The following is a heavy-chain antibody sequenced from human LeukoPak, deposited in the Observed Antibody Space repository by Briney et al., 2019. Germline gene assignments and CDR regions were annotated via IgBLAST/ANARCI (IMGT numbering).Heavy chain of an antibody. CDR2: IIPIFGTA. V-gene: IGHV1-69*05. J-gene: IGHJ4*02. D-gene: IGHD3-22*01. Sequence: ASVKVSRKASGGTFSSYAISWVRQAPGQGLEWMGGIIPIFGTANYAQKFQGRVTMTTDESTSTAYMELSSLRSEDTAVYYCAREHYYDSSGYYYFGYWGQGPLVTVSS. CDR3: AREHYYDSSGYYYFGY. CDR1: GGTFSSYA.